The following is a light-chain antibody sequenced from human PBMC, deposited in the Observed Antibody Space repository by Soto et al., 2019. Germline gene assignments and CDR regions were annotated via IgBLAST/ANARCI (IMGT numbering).Light chain of an antibody. Sequence: EIVLTQSPGTLSLSPGERATLSCRASQSISSSYLAWYQQKPGQAPRLLVYGASSRATGTPDRFSGSGSGTDFTLTISRLEPEDFAVYYCQQYGSSRFTFGPGTKEDIK. CDR1: QSISSSY. J-gene: IGKJ3*01. V-gene: IGKV3-20*01. CDR2: GAS. CDR3: QQYGSSRFT.